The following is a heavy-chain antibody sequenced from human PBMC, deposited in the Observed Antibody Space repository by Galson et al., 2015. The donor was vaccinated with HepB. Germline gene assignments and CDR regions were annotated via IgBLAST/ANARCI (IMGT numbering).Heavy chain of an antibody. J-gene: IGHJ4*02. CDR1: GFTFSGSV. D-gene: IGHD5-24*01. CDR3: TRLNRREWDYFDY. Sequence: SLRLSCAASGFTFSGSVMHWVRQASGKGLEWVGRIRSKANSYATAYAASVKGRFTISRDDSKNTAYLQMNSLKTEDTAVYYCTRLNRREWDYFDYWGQGTLVTVSS. V-gene: IGHV3-73*01. CDR2: IRSKANSYAT.